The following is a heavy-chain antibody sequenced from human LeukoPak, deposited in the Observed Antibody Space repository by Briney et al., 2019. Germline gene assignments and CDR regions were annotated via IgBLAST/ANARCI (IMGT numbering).Heavy chain of an antibody. CDR3: AKVAFGVAMSHAFDI. J-gene: IGHJ3*02. CDR2: IRYDGINK. D-gene: IGHD3-3*01. V-gene: IGHV3-30*02. Sequence: GGSLRLSCAASGLTFSSYGMHWARQAPGKGLEWVAFIRYDGINKYYAGSVKGRFTIPRDNSKNTLYLQMNSLRAEDTAVYYCAKVAFGVAMSHAFDIWGQGTMVTVSS. CDR1: GLTFSSYG.